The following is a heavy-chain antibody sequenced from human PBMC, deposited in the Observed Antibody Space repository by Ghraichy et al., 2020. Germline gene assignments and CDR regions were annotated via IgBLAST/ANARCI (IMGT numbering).Heavy chain of an antibody. CDR3: ARGRELLWFGELSPMFDY. D-gene: IGHD3-10*01. V-gene: IGHV3-33*01. Sequence: GGSLRLSCAASGFTFSSYGMHWVRQAPGKGLEWVAVIWYDGSNKYYADSVKGRFTISRDNSKNTLYLQMNSLRAEDTAVYYCARGRELLWFGELSPMFDYWGQGTLVTVSS. CDR2: IWYDGSNK. J-gene: IGHJ4*02. CDR1: GFTFSSYG.